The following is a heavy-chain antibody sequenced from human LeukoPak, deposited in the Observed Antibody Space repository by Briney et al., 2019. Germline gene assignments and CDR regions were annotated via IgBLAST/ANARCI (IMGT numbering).Heavy chain of an antibody. J-gene: IGHJ4*02. Sequence: GGSLRLSCAASGFTFSNAWMSWVGQAPGKGLEWVGRIKTKIEGATTDYAPPVKGRFTISRDHSKNMVYVQMNSLKTEDTAVYYCTIDSNSGWTGYWGQGTLVTVSS. V-gene: IGHV3-15*01. CDR1: GFTFSNAW. CDR2: IKTKIEGATT. D-gene: IGHD6-19*01. CDR3: TIDSNSGWTGY.